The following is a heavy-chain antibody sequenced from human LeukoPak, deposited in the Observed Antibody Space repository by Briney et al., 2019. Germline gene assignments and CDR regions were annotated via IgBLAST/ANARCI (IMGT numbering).Heavy chain of an antibody. V-gene: IGHV3-11*01. D-gene: IGHD4-17*01. CDR3: ARVGRLQYGDYVAFDY. Sequence: GRSLRLSCAVSGFTFTDYYMSWIRQAPGKGLEWVSYISVSGTTMYYADSVKGRFTLSRDNAKNSLYLQMNSLRAEDTAVYYCARVGRLQYGDYVAFDYWGQGTLVTVSS. CDR1: GFTFTDYY. J-gene: IGHJ4*02. CDR2: ISVSGTTM.